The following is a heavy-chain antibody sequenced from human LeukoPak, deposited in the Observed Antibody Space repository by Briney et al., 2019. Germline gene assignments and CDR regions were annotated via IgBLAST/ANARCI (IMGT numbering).Heavy chain of an antibody. CDR1: GFTFSSSA. CDR2: ITAGGSAT. D-gene: IGHD6-25*01. CDR3: AIRGEQRSFDS. Sequence: GGSLRLSCAASGFTFSSSAMSWVRQAPGKGLEWVSSITAGGSATAYADSVKGRFTISRDNSKNTVFLHMGSLRGEDTAVYYCAIRGEQRSFDSWGQGTLVTVSS. J-gene: IGHJ4*02. V-gene: IGHV3-23*01.